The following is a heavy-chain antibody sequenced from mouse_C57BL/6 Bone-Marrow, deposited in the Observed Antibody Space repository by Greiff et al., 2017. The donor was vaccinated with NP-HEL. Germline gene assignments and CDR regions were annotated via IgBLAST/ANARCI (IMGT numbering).Heavy chain of an antibody. CDR3: AREGYYGSSHYFDY. J-gene: IGHJ2*01. CDR1: GFTFSSYA. Sequence: DVKLVESGGGLVKPGGSLKLSCAASGFTFSSYAMSWVRQTPEKRLEWVATISDGGSYTYYPDNVKGRFTISRDNAKNNLYLQMSHLKSEDTAMYYCAREGYYGSSHYFDYWGQGTTLTVSP. D-gene: IGHD1-1*01. CDR2: ISDGGSYT. V-gene: IGHV5-4*01.